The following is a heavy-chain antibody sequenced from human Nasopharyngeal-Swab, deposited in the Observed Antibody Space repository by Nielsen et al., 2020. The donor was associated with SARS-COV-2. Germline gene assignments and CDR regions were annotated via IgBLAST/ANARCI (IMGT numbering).Heavy chain of an antibody. Sequence: VRQMPGKGLQWISYITSGNSVQYADSVRGRFTISRDNAKNSLYLQMNSLRAEDTAVYYCARPSTDFWSGNGAFDIWGQGTMVTVSS. J-gene: IGHJ3*02. D-gene: IGHD3-3*01. V-gene: IGHV3-69-1*01. CDR2: ITSGNSV. CDR3: ARPSTDFWSGNGAFDI.